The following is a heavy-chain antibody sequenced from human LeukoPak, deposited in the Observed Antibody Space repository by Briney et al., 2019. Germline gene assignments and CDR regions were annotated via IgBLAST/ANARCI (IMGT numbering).Heavy chain of an antibody. Sequence: SETLSRTCTVSGGSVNSYYWSWVRQPPGKRLEWLGYIYNSGGTNYNPSLNGRVTISVDTSKNQFSLNLSSVTAADTAAYYCASRHHYYYYMDVWGKGTTVTVSS. CDR3: ASRHHYYYYMDV. CDR1: GGSVNSYY. V-gene: IGHV4-4*09. CDR2: IYNSGGT. J-gene: IGHJ6*03.